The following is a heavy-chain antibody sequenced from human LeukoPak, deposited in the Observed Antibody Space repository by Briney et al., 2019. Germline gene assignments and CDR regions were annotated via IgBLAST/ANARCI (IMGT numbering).Heavy chain of an antibody. CDR2: TYYRSKSKWHY. V-gene: IGHV6-1*01. CDR3: ARDGGSWFPDY. CDR1: GDSVSSNIAA. J-gene: IGHJ4*02. D-gene: IGHD2-15*01. Sequence: SQTLSLTCAISGDSVSSNIAAWNWIRQSPSRGLEWLGRTYYRSKSKWHYEYAVSVKSRIIINADTSKNQFSLQLSSVTPEDTAVYYGARDGGSWFPDYWGQGTPVTVAS.